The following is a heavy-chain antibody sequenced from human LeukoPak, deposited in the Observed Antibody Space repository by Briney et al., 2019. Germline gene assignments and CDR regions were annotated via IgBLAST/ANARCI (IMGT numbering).Heavy chain of an antibody. V-gene: IGHV3-48*02. CDR3: VRDLSWNVDSWKYYYHYGMDV. CDR1: GFTFSTFP. CDR2: ISNSGSTI. J-gene: IGHJ6*02. Sequence: GGSLRLSCAASGFTFSTFPFNWVRQAPGKGLEWVSYISNSGSTIYYADSVKGRFTISRDNAKNSLYLQMNSLRDDDTAVYYCVRDLSWNVDSWKYYYHYGMDVWGQGTTVTVSS. D-gene: IGHD3-16*01.